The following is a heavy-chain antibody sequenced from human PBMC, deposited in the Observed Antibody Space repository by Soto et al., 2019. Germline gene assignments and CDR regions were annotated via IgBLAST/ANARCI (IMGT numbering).Heavy chain of an antibody. J-gene: IGHJ4*02. Sequence: QVQLQESGPGLVKPSGTLSLTCAVYGGSISSSNWWSWVRQPPGKGREWIGEIYHSGNTNYNPSLESRVTRAVDKSRNQFSLKLSSVNAEDTAVYYCARSWGEGRVDYWGQGTLVTVSS. D-gene: IGHD3-10*01. CDR3: ARSWGEGRVDY. CDR2: IYHSGNT. V-gene: IGHV4-4*02. CDR1: GGSISSSNW.